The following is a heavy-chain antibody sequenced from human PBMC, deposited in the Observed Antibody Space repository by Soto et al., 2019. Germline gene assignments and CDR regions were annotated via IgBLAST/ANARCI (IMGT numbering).Heavy chain of an antibody. J-gene: IGHJ3*02. Sequence: GASVKVSCKASGYTFTSYDINWVRQETGQGLEWMGWMNPNSGNTGYAQKFQGRVTMTRNTSISTAYMELSSLRSEDTAVYYCARGHSIMITFGGVIGPFDAFDIWGQGTMVTVSS. CDR3: ARGHSIMITFGGVIGPFDAFDI. CDR2: MNPNSGNT. D-gene: IGHD3-16*02. V-gene: IGHV1-8*01. CDR1: GYTFTSYD.